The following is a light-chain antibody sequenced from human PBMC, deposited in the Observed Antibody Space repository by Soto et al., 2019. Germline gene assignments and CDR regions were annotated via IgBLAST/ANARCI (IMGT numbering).Light chain of an antibody. J-gene: IGKJ5*01. CDR3: QQSGRSPPT. Sequence: EIVLTQSPGTLSLSPGESATLSCRASQSVSSSSLAWYQQKPGQSPRLLIYGASSRAPGIADRFSGSGSGTDFTLTISRMEPEDFAVYHCQQSGRSPPTFGQGTRLEIK. CDR1: QSVSSSS. V-gene: IGKV3-20*01. CDR2: GAS.